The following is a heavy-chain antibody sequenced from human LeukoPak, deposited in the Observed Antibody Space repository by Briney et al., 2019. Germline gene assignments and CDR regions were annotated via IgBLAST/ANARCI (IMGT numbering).Heavy chain of an antibody. V-gene: IGHV3-9*01. CDR1: GFTFDDYA. J-gene: IGHJ4*02. CDR3: ARDGGSSWYFDY. CDR2: ISWNSGNI. D-gene: IGHD6-13*01. Sequence: PGGSLRLSCAASGFTFDDYAMHWVRQAPGKGLEWVSGISWNSGNIGYADSVKGRFTISRDNAKNSLYLQMNSLRAEDTAVYYCARDGGSSWYFDYWGQGTLVTVSS.